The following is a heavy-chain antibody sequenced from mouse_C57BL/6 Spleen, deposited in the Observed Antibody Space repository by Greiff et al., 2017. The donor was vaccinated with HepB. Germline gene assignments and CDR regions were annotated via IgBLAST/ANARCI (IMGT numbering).Heavy chain of an antibody. V-gene: IGHV1-69*01. J-gene: IGHJ4*01. CDR1: GYTFTSYW. Sequence: QVQLQQPGAELVMPGASVKLSCKASGYTFTSYWMHWVKQRPGQGLEWIGEIDPSDSYTNYNQKFKGKSTLTVDKSSSPAYMQLSSLTSEDSAVYYCARRGAQATMDYWGQGTSVTVSS. D-gene: IGHD3-2*02. CDR3: ARRGAQATMDY. CDR2: IDPSDSYT.